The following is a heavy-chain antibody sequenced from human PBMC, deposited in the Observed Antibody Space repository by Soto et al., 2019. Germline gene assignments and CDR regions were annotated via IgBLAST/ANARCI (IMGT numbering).Heavy chain of an antibody. J-gene: IGHJ4*02. Sequence: EVPLVESGGGLVQPGGSLRLSCAASGFTFSSYAMHWVRQAPGKGLEYVSGISLNGDSTYYANSVRGRFTISRDNSRYTLYLQMGSLRAEDLAVYYCARGQMWAHFDHWGQGTLVTVSS. CDR2: ISLNGDST. CDR3: ARGQMWAHFDH. CDR1: GFTFSSYA. D-gene: IGHD1-26*01. V-gene: IGHV3-64*01.